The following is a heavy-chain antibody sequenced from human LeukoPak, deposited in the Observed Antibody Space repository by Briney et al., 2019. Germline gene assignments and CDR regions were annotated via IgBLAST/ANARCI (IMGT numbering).Heavy chain of an antibody. V-gene: IGHV4-39*07. Sequence: SQTLPLTCTVSGGSISSGDYYWAWIRQPPGKGLEWIATADYSGGTYYNPSLESRVAISADTSKNQISLQLTSVTGADTAVYYCAGERGEEYSSGWYKTNFFYNWGQGIRVTVSS. CDR2: ADYSGGT. CDR3: AGERGEEYSSGWYKTNFFYN. J-gene: IGHJ4*02. D-gene: IGHD6-19*01. CDR1: GGSISSGDYY.